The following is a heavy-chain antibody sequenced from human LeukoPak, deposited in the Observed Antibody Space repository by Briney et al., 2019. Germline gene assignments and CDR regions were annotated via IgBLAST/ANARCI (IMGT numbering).Heavy chain of an antibody. Sequence: GGSLRLSCAASGFTFSSYGMHWVRQAPGMGLEWVAFIRYDGSNKYYADSVKGRFTISRDNSKNTLFLQMNTLRAEDTAIYYCVKVQDSGTYYPNFDYWGQGTLVTVSS. V-gene: IGHV3-30*02. CDR1: GFTFSSYG. CDR3: VKVQDSGTYYPNFDY. CDR2: IRYDGSNK. D-gene: IGHD1-26*01. J-gene: IGHJ4*02.